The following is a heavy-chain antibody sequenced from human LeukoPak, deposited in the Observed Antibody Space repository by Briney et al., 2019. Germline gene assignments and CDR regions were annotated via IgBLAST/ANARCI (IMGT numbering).Heavy chain of an antibody. Sequence: SQTLSLTCTVSGGSINNGGYYWSWIRQHPGKGLEWIGYIYYSGSSYYNPSLRSRVTISVNTSKNHFSLKLSSVTAADTAVYYCARNRDGYNSFDYWGQGTLVTVSS. D-gene: IGHD5-24*01. CDR3: ARNRDGYNSFDY. V-gene: IGHV4-31*03. CDR2: IYYSGSS. J-gene: IGHJ4*02. CDR1: GGSINNGGYY.